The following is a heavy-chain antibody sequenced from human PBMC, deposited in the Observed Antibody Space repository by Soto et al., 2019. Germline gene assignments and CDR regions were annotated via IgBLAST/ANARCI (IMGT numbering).Heavy chain of an antibody. CDR3: ARQGAYCGGDCIYFFDY. J-gene: IGHJ4*02. CDR1: GGSPSSISYY. Sequence: TLPLPWTVSGGSPSSISYYWGWLRQHQGKGLEWIGSIYYSGSTYYNPSLKSRVTISVDTSKNQFSLKLSSVTAADTAVYYCARQGAYCGGDCIYFFDYWGQGTLV. V-gene: IGHV4-39*01. D-gene: IGHD2-21*02. CDR2: IYYSGST.